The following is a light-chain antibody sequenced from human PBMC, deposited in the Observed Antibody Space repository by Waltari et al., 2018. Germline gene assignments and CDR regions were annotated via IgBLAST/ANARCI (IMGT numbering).Light chain of an antibody. CDR1: QTLVFSDGNTF. J-gene: IGKJ2*01. Sequence: EVVVTQSPVTLPVTLGQPASISSRSSQTLVFSDGNTFLHWFQQRPGQSPRRLIYTVSNRDSGVPDRFSGSGSGTDFTLKISRVEAEDVGVYYCMQGTHWPYTFGQGTKLEIK. V-gene: IGKV2-30*01. CDR2: TVS. CDR3: MQGTHWPYT.